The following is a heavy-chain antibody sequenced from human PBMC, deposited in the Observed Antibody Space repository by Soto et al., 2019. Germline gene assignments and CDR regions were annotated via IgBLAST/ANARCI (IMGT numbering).Heavy chain of an antibody. CDR1: GYTFTSYD. CDR2: INPSGGST. J-gene: IGHJ4*02. Sequence: ASVKVSCKASGYTFTSYDINWVRQAPGQGLEWMGIINPSGGSTSYAQKFQGRVTMTRDTSTSTVYMELSSLRSEDTAVYYCGSGYDSLAPPYWGQGTLVTVSS. D-gene: IGHD5-12*01. V-gene: IGHV1-46*03. CDR3: GSGYDSLAPPY.